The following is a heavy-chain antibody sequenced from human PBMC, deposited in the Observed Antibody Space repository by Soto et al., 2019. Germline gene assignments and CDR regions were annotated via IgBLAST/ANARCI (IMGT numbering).Heavy chain of an antibody. V-gene: IGHV3-21*01. Sequence: GGSLRLSCAASGFTFSSYSMNWVRQAPGKGLEWVSSISSSSSYIYYADSVKGRFTISRDNAKNSLYLQMNSLRAEDTAVYYFARDTPAALLTGEYYFDYWGQGTLVTVSS. CDR2: ISSSSSYI. CDR1: GFTFSSYS. D-gene: IGHD1-20*01. CDR3: ARDTPAALLTGEYYFDY. J-gene: IGHJ4*02.